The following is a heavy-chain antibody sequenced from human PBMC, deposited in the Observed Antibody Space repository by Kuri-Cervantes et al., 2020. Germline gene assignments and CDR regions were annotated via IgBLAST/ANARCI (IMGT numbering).Heavy chain of an antibody. J-gene: IGHJ4*02. Sequence: SETLSLTCAVSGYSISSGYYWGWIRQPPGKGLEWIGSIYHSGNTHYNPSLKSRVTISVDTSKNQFSLKLSSVTAADTAVYYCARMTTVRHFDYWGQGTLVTVSS. CDR2: IYHSGNT. CDR3: ARMTTVRHFDY. V-gene: IGHV4-38-2*01. D-gene: IGHD4-17*01. CDR1: GYSISSGYY.